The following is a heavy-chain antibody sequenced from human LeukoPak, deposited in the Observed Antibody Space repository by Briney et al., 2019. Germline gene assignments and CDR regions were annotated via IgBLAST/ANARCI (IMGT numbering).Heavy chain of an antibody. CDR2: ISGSGGST. CDR1: GFTFSSYA. Sequence: GGALRLSCAASGFTFSSYAMSWVRQAPGKGLEWVSAISGSGGSTYYADSVKGRFTISRDNSKNTLYLQMNSLRAEDTAVYYCAKDRYRVAAAGNFDYWGQGTLVTVSS. D-gene: IGHD6-13*01. CDR3: AKDRYRVAAAGNFDY. V-gene: IGHV3-23*01. J-gene: IGHJ4*02.